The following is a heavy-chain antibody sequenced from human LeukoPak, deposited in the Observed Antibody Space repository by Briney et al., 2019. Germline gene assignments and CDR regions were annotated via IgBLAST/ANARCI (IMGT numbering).Heavy chain of an antibody. CDR2: VYYSGGT. CDR3: ARVGVVPAAIPDGFDI. D-gene: IGHD2-2*01. J-gene: IGHJ3*02. Sequence: TETLSLTCTVSGGSISSYYWSWIRQPPGKGLEWIGYVYYSGGTNYNPSLKSRVTISVDTSKNQFSLKLSSVTAADTAVYYCARVGVVPAAIPDGFDIWGQGTMVTVSS. CDR1: GGSISSYY. V-gene: IGHV4-59*08.